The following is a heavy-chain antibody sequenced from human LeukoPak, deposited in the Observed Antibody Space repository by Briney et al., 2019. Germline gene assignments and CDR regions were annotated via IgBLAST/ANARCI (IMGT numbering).Heavy chain of an antibody. CDR2: IYYSGST. D-gene: IGHD2-2*01. J-gene: IGHJ4*02. V-gene: IGHV4-59*08. CDR1: GGSISSYY. CDR3: ARGTWGVPVRN. Sequence: SETLSLTCTVSGGSISSYYWSWIRQPPGKGLEWIGYIYYSGSTYYNPSLKSRVTISVDTSKNQFSLKLSSVTAADTAVYYCARGTWGVPVRNWGQGTLVTVSS.